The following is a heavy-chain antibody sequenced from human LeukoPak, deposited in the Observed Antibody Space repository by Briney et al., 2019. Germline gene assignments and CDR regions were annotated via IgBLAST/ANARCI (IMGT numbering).Heavy chain of an antibody. CDR1: XTSXG. V-gene: IGHV1-18*01. J-gene: IGHJ4*02. Sequence: XTSXGISWVRQAXGQGLEWMGWISAYNDNTNYAQKLQGRVTMTTDTSTSTAYMELRSLRSDDTAVYYCARDRGYYYDSSGYYYWGQGTLVTVSS. CDR2: ISAYNDNT. D-gene: IGHD3-22*01. CDR3: ARDRGYYYDSSGYYY.